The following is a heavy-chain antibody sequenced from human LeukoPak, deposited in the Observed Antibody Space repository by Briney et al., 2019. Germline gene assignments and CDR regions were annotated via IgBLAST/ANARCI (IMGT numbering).Heavy chain of an antibody. CDR1: GYSFTSYW. J-gene: IGHJ6*03. V-gene: IGHV5-51*01. CDR2: IYPGDSDT. CDR3: ARFSVGARYYYYYMDV. Sequence: GESLKISCKGSGYSFTSYWIGWVRQMPGKGLEWMGIIYPGDSDTRYSLSFQGQVTISADKSISTAYLQWSSLKASDTAMYFCARFSVGARYYYYYMDVWGKGTTVTVSS. D-gene: IGHD1-26*01.